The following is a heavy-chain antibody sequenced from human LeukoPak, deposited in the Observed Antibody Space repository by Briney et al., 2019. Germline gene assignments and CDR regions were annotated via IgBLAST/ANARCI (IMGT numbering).Heavy chain of an antibody. V-gene: IGHV1-69*16. CDR2: IIPILGIA. CDR3: ARGRLISYSSWYLVGWFDP. Sequence: ASVKVSCKASGGTFSSYTISWVRQAPGQGLEWMGRIIPILGIANYAQKFQGRVTITTDESTSTAYMELSSLRSEDTAVYYCARGRLISYSSWYLVGWFDPWGQGTLVTVSS. CDR1: GGTFSSYT. J-gene: IGHJ5*02. D-gene: IGHD6-13*01.